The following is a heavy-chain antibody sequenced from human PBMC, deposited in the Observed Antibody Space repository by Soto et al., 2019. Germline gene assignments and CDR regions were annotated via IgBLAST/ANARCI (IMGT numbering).Heavy chain of an antibody. CDR3: ARERPSSDFWSGYSYGMDV. CDR2: ISPSGSTI. V-gene: IGHV3-48*03. CDR1: GFTFSSYE. D-gene: IGHD3-3*01. Sequence: GGSLRLSCAASGFTFSSYEMNWVRQAPGKGLEWVSYISPSGSTIYYADSVKGRFTISRDSAKNSLYLQMNSLRAEDTSVYYCARERPSSDFWSGYSYGMDVWGQGTTVTVSS. J-gene: IGHJ6*02.